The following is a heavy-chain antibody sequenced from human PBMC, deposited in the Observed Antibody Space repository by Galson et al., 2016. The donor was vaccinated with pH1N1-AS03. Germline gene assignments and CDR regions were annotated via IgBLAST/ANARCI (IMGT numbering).Heavy chain of an antibody. CDR3: ARGLLGHIVGATGSFDF. Sequence: SLRLSCAASGFTFSSSNMNWVRQAPGKGLEWVSYISSSSSTIYYVDSVKGRFTISRDNAKSSLYLQMHSLRAEDTAVYYCARGLLGHIVGATGSFDFWGQGTLVTVSS. D-gene: IGHD1-26*01. CDR2: ISSSSSTI. CDR1: GFTFSSSN. J-gene: IGHJ4*02. V-gene: IGHV3-48*01.